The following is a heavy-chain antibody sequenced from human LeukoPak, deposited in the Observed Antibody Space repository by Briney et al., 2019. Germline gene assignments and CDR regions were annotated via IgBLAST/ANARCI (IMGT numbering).Heavy chain of an antibody. CDR2: IYHSGST. Sequence: PSQTLSLTCTVSGGSISSGGYYWSWIRQPPGKGLEWIGYIYHSGSTYYNPSLKSRVTISVDRSKNQFSLKLSSVTAADTAVYYCARSLLVGATIVEFDYWGQGTLVTVSS. J-gene: IGHJ4*02. V-gene: IGHV4-30-2*01. CDR3: ARSLLVGATIVEFDY. CDR1: GGSISSGGYY. D-gene: IGHD1-26*01.